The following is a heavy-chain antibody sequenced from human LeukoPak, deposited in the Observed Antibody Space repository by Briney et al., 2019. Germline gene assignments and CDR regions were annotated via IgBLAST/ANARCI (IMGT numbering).Heavy chain of an antibody. D-gene: IGHD2/OR15-2a*01. J-gene: IGHJ4*02. V-gene: IGHV4-59*12. Sequence: SETLSLTCTVSGGSISSYYWSWIRQPPGKGLEWIGYIYYSGSTNYNPSLKSRVTISVDTSKNQFSLKLSSVTAADTAVYYCARASRSTHFDYWGQGTLVTVSS. CDR1: GGSISSYY. CDR3: ARASRSTHFDY. CDR2: IYYSGST.